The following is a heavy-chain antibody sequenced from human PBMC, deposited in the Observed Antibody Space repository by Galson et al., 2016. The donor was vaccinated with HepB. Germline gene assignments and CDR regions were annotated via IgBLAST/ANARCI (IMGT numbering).Heavy chain of an antibody. CDR1: GFTFSRYV. V-gene: IGHV3-30*09. D-gene: IGHD2-15*01. CDR3: ASEILGHCSGGSCYTGDH. J-gene: IGHJ4*02. Sequence: SLRLSCAVSGFTFSRYVMYWVRQAPGKGLEWVAVLSYDGSNEYYADSVKGRFAISRDDSKNTLDLQMNSLRGEDTAVYYCASEILGHCSGGSCYTGDHWGQRTLVTVSS. CDR2: LSYDGSNE.